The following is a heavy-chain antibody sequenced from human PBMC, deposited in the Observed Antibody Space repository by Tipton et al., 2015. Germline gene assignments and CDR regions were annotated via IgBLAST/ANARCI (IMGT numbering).Heavy chain of an antibody. V-gene: IGHV4-61*01. J-gene: IGHJ4*01. CDR2: ISYSGST. Sequence: GLVKPSETLSLICSVSGSSVSSGNYYWSWIRQPPGKGLEWIGYISYSGSTNYNPSLKSRVTISVDSSKTQLSLKLRSVTAADTAVYYCARFRFDYFDYWGHGTLVTVSS. D-gene: IGHD3-3*01. CDR1: GSSVSSGNYY. CDR3: ARFRFDYFDY.